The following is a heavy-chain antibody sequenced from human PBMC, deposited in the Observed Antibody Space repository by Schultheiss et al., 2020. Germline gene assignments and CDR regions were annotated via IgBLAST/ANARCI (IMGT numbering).Heavy chain of an antibody. CDR2: ISSSSSYI. CDR1: GFTFSSYS. D-gene: IGHD5-18*01. CDR3: ARDADSYGSDY. V-gene: IGHV3-21*01. Sequence: GESLKISCAASGFTFSSYSMNWVRQAPGKGLEWVSSISSSSSYIYYADSVKGRFTISRDNAKNSLYLQMNSLRAQDTAVYYCARDADSYGSDYWGQGTLVTVYS. J-gene: IGHJ4*02.